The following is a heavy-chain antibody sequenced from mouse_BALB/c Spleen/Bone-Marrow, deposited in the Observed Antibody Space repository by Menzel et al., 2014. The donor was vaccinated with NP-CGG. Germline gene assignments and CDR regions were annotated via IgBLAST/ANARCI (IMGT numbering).Heavy chain of an antibody. CDR1: GYTFTDYD. J-gene: IGHJ2*01. CDR2: INPNYDST. V-gene: IGHV1-18*01. D-gene: IGHD2-2*01. CDR3: ARRDGYDSYFDY. Sequence: VQLQQSGAELVKPGASVKISCKASGYTFTDYDMDWVKQSHGKSLEWNGDINPNYDSTSYNQKFKGKATLTVDKSSSTAYMELRSLTSEDTAVYNCARRDGYDSYFDYWGQGTTLTVSS.